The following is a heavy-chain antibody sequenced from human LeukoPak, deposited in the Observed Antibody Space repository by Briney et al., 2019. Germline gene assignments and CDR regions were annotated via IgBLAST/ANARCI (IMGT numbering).Heavy chain of an antibody. Sequence: GGSLRLSCAASGFTVSSNCMSWVRQAPGKGLEWVSLIYAGGSTYYADAVKCRFTISRHNSKNTLHLQMTSLRVEDTAVYYCATAGSSELLWDYAMDVWGQGTTVTVSS. J-gene: IGHJ6*02. V-gene: IGHV3-53*04. D-gene: IGHD3-10*01. CDR3: ATAGSSELLWDYAMDV. CDR1: GFTVSSNC. CDR2: IYAGGST.